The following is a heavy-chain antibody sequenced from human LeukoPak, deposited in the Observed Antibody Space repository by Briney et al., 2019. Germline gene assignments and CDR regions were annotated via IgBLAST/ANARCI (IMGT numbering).Heavy chain of an antibody. D-gene: IGHD3-22*01. J-gene: IGHJ3*02. Sequence: GGSLRLSCAASGFTFSSYAMSWVRQAPGKGLEWVSAISGSGGSTYYADSVKGRFTISRGNSKNTLYLQMNSLRAEDTAVYYCAKFRDYYDSSARDAFDIWGQGTMVTVSS. CDR3: AKFRDYYDSSARDAFDI. V-gene: IGHV3-23*01. CDR2: ISGSGGST. CDR1: GFTFSSYA.